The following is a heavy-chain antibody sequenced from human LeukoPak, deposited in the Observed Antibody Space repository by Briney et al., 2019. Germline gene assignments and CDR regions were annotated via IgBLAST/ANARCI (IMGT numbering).Heavy chain of an antibody. CDR1: GGSISGSNYY. V-gene: IGHV4-39*01. D-gene: IGHD3-10*01. CDR2: ISYSGST. CDR3: AREVGGSGNQYFQH. Sequence: SETLSLTCTVSGGSISGSNYYWDWIRQPPGKGLEWIGGISYSGSTYSNPSLKSRVTISVDTSKNQFSLKLTSVTAADTAVYYCAREVGGSGNQYFQHWGQGTLVTVSS. J-gene: IGHJ1*01.